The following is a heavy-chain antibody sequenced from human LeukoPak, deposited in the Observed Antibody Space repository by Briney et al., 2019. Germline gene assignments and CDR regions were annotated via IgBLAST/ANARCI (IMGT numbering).Heavy chain of an antibody. J-gene: IGHJ4*02. CDR3: ARPSYGGVDY. CDR1: GLTVSSY. V-gene: IGHV3-66*04. CDR2: IYSGGSI. D-gene: IGHD4-23*01. Sequence: GGSLRLSCAASGLTVSSYMSWVRQAPGKGLEWVSVIYSGGSIYYADSVKGRFTISRDKSKNTLYLQMNSLRAEDTAVYYCARPSYGGVDYWGQGTLVTVSS.